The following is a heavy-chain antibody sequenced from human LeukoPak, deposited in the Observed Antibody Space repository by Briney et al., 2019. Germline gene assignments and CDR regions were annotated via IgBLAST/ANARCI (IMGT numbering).Heavy chain of an antibody. D-gene: IGHD6-13*01. CDR1: GYTFTSYD. CDR3: ARGVGYSSSRSASPYWFDP. J-gene: IGHJ5*02. Sequence: ASVKVSCKASGYTFTSYDINWVRQATGQGLEWMGWMNPNSGNTGYAQKFQGRVTMTRNTSISTAYMELSSLRSEDTAVYYCARGVGYSSSRSASPYWFDPWGQGTLVTVSS. CDR2: MNPNSGNT. V-gene: IGHV1-8*01.